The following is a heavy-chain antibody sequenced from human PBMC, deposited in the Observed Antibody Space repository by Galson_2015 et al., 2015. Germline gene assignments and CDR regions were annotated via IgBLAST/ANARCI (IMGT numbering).Heavy chain of an antibody. Sequence: SLRLSCAASGFTFSSYAMSWVRQAPGKGLEWVSAISGSGGSTYYADSVKGRFTISRDNSKNTLYLQMNSLRAEDTAVYYCAKDLSRGYDSSGYWFGYWGQGTLVTVSS. V-gene: IGHV3-23*01. CDR2: ISGSGGST. J-gene: IGHJ4*02. D-gene: IGHD3-22*01. CDR1: GFTFSSYA. CDR3: AKDLSRGYDSSGYWFGY.